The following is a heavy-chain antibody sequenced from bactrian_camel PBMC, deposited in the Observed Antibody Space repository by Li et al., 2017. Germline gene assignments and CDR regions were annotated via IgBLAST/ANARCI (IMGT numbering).Heavy chain of an antibody. CDR2: YCNDGTA. CDR3: AANQSRNSCPLSQEFTH. D-gene: IGHD8*01. Sequence: QVQLVESGGGSVQSGGSLRLSCIYVTGYCMAWFRQAQATPREVVAAYCNDGTASYADSVKGRFTVSFPFPHDTLTLEMTDLKPEDTAQYVCAANQSRNSCPLSQEFTHWGQGTQVTV. V-gene: IGHV3S57*01. CDR1: TGYC. J-gene: IGHJ4*01.